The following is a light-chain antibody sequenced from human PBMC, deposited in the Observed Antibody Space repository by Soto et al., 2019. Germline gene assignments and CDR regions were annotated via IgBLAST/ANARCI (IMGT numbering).Light chain of an antibody. Sequence: QSVLTQPPSASGTPGQRVPISCSGSSSNIESNYVYWYQQLPGSAPKLLIYRNDQRPSGVPDRFSGSKSGTSASLAISGLRSEDEADYYCAAWDDSLSALVFGGGTKLTVL. J-gene: IGLJ3*02. CDR3: AAWDDSLSALV. CDR2: RND. V-gene: IGLV1-47*01. CDR1: SSNIESNY.